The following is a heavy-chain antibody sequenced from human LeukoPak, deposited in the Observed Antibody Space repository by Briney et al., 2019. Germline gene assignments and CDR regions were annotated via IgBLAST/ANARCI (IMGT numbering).Heavy chain of an antibody. CDR2: TYYRSQWYN. D-gene: IGHD6-6*01. Sequence: SQTLSLTCAISGDSVSSNSAAWNWIKQSLSRGLEWLGRTYYRSQWYNDYALSVKSRITINPDTSKNQFSLQLNSVTPEDTAVYYCARGRDEYSSSLDYWGQGTLVTVSS. J-gene: IGHJ4*02. CDR1: GDSVSSNSAA. V-gene: IGHV6-1*01. CDR3: ARGRDEYSSSLDY.